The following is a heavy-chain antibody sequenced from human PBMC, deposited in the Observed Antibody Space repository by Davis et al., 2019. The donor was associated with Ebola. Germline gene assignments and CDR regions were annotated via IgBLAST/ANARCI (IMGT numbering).Heavy chain of an antibody. D-gene: IGHD3-10*01. CDR2: ISSSSSTI. Sequence: PGGSLRLSCAASGFTFSCYSMNWVRQAPGKGLEWVSYISSSSSTIYYADSVKGRFTISRDNAKNSLYLQMNSLRAEDTAVYYCARDGLSGDKVDGSGGLLDYWGQGTLVTVSS. CDR3: ARDGLSGDKVDGSGGLLDY. V-gene: IGHV3-48*04. J-gene: IGHJ4*02. CDR1: GFTFSCYS.